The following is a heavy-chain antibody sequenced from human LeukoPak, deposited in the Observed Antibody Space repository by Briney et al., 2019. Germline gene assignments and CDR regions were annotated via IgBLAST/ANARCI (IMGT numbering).Heavy chain of an antibody. CDR3: TRRHCSGGSCSYVDY. J-gene: IGHJ4*02. D-gene: IGHD2-15*01. V-gene: IGHV3-73*01. CDR1: GFDFSGFY. Sequence: GGSLKLSCAASGFDFSGFYMHWVRQASGPGLEWVGLIRSKPSGYTTAYAASVKGRFTISRDDSKNTAYLQMNSLKGEDTAVYYCTRRHCSGGSCSYVDYWGQGTLVTVSS. CDR2: IRSKPSGYTT.